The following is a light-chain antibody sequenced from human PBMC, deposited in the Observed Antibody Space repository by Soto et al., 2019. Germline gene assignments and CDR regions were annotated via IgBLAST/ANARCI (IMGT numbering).Light chain of an antibody. V-gene: IGLV2-14*01. CDR3: SSYTSSSTYV. CDR2: EVS. Sequence: QSALTQPPSVSESAGQSITISCTGTSSDVGGYNFVSWYQHHPGKAPKLMIYEVSNRPSGGSNRFSGSKSGNTASLTSSGLQAEDEADYYCSSYTSSSTYVFGTGTKLPVL. J-gene: IGLJ1*01. CDR1: SSDVGGYNF.